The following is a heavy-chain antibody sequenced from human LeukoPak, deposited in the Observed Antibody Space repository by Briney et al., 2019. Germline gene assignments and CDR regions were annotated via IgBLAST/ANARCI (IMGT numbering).Heavy chain of an antibody. CDR1: GYKFSDYW. V-gene: IGHV5-51*01. CDR2: IYPGGSDT. J-gene: IGHJ4*02. CDR3: VRRDGYHGSPSYYTFDY. D-gene: IGHD3-10*01. Sequence: GESLKISCKGSGYKFSDYWIGWVRQMPGKGLEWMGIIYPGGSDTTYSPSFQGQVTISADKSINSAYLHWSSLRASDTAIYYCVRRDGYHGSPSYYTFDYWGQGTLVTVSS.